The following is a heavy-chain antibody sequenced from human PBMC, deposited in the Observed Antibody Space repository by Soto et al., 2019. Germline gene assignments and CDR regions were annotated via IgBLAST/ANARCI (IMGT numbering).Heavy chain of an antibody. Sequence: SETLSLTCSVSGASVAGGSYYWCWVRQPPGKGLEWIGYIPSRGRPFYNPSLTSRGTISADTSKNQLSLQLTSVTAADTAVYYCARDTYSGYDFGLWGQGTLVTVSS. CDR2: IPSRGRP. CDR1: GASVAGGSYY. V-gene: IGHV4-30-4*01. D-gene: IGHD5-12*01. CDR3: ARDTYSGYDFGL. J-gene: IGHJ5*02.